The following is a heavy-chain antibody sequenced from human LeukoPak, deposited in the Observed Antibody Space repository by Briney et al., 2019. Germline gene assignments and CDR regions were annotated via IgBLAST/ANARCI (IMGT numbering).Heavy chain of an antibody. CDR3: ARGNWDRPIDY. V-gene: IGHV1-18*01. CDR1: GYTFTTYG. J-gene: IGHJ4*02. CDR2: ISTYNGNT. Sequence: GASVKVSCKASGYTFTTYGVSWVRQAPRQGLEWMGWISTYNGNTNYAQKLQGRVTMTIDTSTSTAYMELRSLRSDDTAVYYCARGNWDRPIDYWGQGTLVTVSS. D-gene: IGHD7-27*01.